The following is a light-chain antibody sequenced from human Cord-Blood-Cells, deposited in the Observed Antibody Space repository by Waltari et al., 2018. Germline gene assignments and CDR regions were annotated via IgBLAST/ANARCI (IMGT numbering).Light chain of an antibody. CDR3: CSYAGSYTYV. CDR1: SSDVGGYHY. V-gene: IGLV2-11*01. Sequence: QSALTPPRSVSGSPGQSVTIPCTGTSSDVGGYHYVSWYQQHPGKAPKLMIYDVSKRPSGVPDRFSGSKSGNAASLTISGLQAEDEADYYCCSYAGSYTYVFGTGTKVTVL. J-gene: IGLJ1*01. CDR2: DVS.